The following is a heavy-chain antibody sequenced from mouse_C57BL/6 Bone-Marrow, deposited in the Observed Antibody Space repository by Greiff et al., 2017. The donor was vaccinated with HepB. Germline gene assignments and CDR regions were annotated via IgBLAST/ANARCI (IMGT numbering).Heavy chain of an antibody. CDR1: GYTFTSYW. D-gene: IGHD3-3*01. CDR2: IDPSDSYT. J-gene: IGHJ3*01. CDR3: AREGDPAWFAY. V-gene: IGHV1-59*01. Sequence: QVQLKQPGAELVRPGTSVKLSCKASGYTFTSYWMHWVKQRPGQGLEWIGVIDPSDSYTNYNQKFKGKATLTVDTSSSTAYMQLSSLTSEDSAVYYCAREGDPAWFAYWGQGTLVTVSA.